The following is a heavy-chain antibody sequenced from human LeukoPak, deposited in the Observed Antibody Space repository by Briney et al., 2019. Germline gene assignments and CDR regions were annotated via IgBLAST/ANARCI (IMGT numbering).Heavy chain of an antibody. CDR3: ARNADCGGDCYPINWFDP. D-gene: IGHD2-21*02. J-gene: IGHJ5*02. V-gene: IGHV4-59*01. CDR1: GGSISSYY. CDR2: IYTSGST. Sequence: SETLSLTCTVSGGSISSYYWSWIRQPPGKGLEWIGYIYTSGSTNYNPSLKSRVTMSVDTSKNQFSLKLSSVTAADTAVYYCARNADCGGDCYPINWFDPWGQGTLVTVSS.